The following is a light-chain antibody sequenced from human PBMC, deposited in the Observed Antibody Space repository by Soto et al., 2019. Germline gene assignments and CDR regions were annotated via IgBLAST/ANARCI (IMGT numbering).Light chain of an antibody. V-gene: IGKV3D-11*01. J-gene: IGKJ5*01. CDR3: QQGGNWPVT. CDR1: QDVGTY. Sequence: VLTQSPVTLSLSPGERATLSCRASQDVGTYVAWYQVRGGQAPRLLISGASKRATGIPDRMNGGGSGSDFNLTINSLKSEDSGVYFCQQGGNWPVTFGQGTRVEIK. CDR2: GAS.